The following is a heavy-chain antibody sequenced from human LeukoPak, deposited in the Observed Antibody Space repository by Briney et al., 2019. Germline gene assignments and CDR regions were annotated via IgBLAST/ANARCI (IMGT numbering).Heavy chain of an antibody. CDR2: IKEAGREK. Sequence: GGSLRLSCATSGFTFSSSWMSWVRQAPGKGLECVANIKEAGREKYYVDSVKGRFTISRDNAKNSLYLQMSSLRAEDTAVYYCARGGRPDYWGQGTLVTVSS. CDR3: ARGGRPDY. V-gene: IGHV3-7*01. D-gene: IGHD3-10*01. J-gene: IGHJ4*02. CDR1: GFTFSSSW.